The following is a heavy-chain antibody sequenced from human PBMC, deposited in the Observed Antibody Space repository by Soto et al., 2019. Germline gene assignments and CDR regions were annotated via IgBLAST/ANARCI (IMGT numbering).Heavy chain of an antibody. J-gene: IGHJ3*02. CDR2: IYYSGST. CDR1: GGSISSGGYY. Sequence: QVQLQESGPGLVKPSQTLSLTCTVSGGSISSGGYYWSWIRQHPGKGLEWIGYIYYSGSTYYNPPPQRRVTIAVDTSKHRVALKLSSATAADTAVYYCARDRVVRGVLPVSDAFDIWGQGTMVTVSS. D-gene: IGHD3-10*01. CDR3: ARDRVVRGVLPVSDAFDI. V-gene: IGHV4-31*03.